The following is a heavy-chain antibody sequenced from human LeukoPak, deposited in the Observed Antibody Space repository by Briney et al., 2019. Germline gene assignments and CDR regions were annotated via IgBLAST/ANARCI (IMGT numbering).Heavy chain of an antibody. V-gene: IGHV3-53*04. CDR3: ARDWIFGGG. Sequence: GVSLTLFCAPSGFTVSSNYMSWVRQSPGKGLEWVSVIYSGGSTYYSDSVKGRFTISRHNSKNKLYLQMNSLRAEDTVVYYYARDWIFGGGWGQGTLVTVSS. D-gene: IGHD3-3*01. J-gene: IGHJ4*02. CDR2: IYSGGST. CDR1: GFTVSSNY.